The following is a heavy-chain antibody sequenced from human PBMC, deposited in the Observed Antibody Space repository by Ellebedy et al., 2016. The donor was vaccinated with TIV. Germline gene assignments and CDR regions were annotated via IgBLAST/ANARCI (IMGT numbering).Heavy chain of an antibody. CDR1: GYIFTTYD. J-gene: IGHJ5*02. V-gene: IGHV1-8*01. D-gene: IGHD1-20*01. CDR3: ARVTANNWFYL. Sequence: ASVKVSCKTSGYIFTTYDIKWVRQATGQGLEWMGWMNPDSGETGSAQKFQGRVTMARDTSKATAYMELSSLTSEDTAVYYCARVTANNWFYLWGQGTQVIVSS. CDR2: MNPDSGET.